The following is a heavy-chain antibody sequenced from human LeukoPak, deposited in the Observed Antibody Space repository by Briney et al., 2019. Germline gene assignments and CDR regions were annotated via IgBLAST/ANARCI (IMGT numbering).Heavy chain of an antibody. D-gene: IGHD3-9*01. CDR1: GFTVSSNY. Sequence: GGSLRLSCAASGFTVSSNYMSWVRQAPGKGLEWVSAISGSGGSTYYADSVKGRFTISRDNSKNTLYLQMNSLRAEDTAVYYCARVSYDILTGYYSHYYYYYMDVWGKGTTVTVSS. CDR3: ARVSYDILTGYYSHYYYYYMDV. V-gene: IGHV3-23*01. CDR2: ISGSGGST. J-gene: IGHJ6*03.